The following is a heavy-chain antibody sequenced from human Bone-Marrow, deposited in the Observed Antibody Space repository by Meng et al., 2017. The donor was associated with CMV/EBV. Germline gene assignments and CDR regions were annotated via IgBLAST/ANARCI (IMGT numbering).Heavy chain of an antibody. V-gene: IGHV3-43*01. CDR3: AKDISARYFDWLLGS. J-gene: IGHJ5*02. D-gene: IGHD3-9*01. CDR1: GFTFDDYT. Sequence: GESLKISCAASGFTFDDYTMHWVRQALGKGLEWVSLITWDGGSTYYADSVKGRFTISRDNSKNSLYLRMNSLRTEDTALYYCAKDISARYFDWLLGSWGQGTLVTVSS. CDR2: ITWDGGST.